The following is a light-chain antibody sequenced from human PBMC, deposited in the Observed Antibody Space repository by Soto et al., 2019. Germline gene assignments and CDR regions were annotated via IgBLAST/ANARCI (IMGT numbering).Light chain of an antibody. CDR2: YKSDSDK. Sequence: QPVLTQPSSLSASPGASASLTCTLRSDINVGNYKIYWYQQKPGSPPQYLLSYKSDSDKQQGSGVPSRFSGSKDGSANAGILLISGLQSEDEADYYCMIWHSTAYVFGTGTKLTVL. CDR3: MIWHSTAYV. V-gene: IGLV5-45*03. J-gene: IGLJ1*01. CDR1: SDINVGNYK.